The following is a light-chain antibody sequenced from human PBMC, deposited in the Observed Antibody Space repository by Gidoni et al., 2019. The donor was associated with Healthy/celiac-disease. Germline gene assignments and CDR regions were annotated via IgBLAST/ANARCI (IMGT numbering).Light chain of an antibody. CDR2: GAS. CDR1: QSVSSN. Sequence: EIVMTQSPATLSVSPGERATLSCRASQSVSSNLAWYQQKPGQAPRLLIYGASTRATGIPARFSGSGSGTEFTLTISSLQSEDFAVYYCQQYNNWLIFTFGLGPKWISN. V-gene: IGKV3-15*01. J-gene: IGKJ3*01. CDR3: QQYNNWLIFT.